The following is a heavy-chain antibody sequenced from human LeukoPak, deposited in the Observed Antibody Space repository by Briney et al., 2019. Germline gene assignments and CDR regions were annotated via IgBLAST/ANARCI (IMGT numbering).Heavy chain of an antibody. CDR2: IKSKTDGGTT. CDR1: GGSISSYY. Sequence: ETLSLTCTVSGGSISSYYWSWIRQPPGKGLEWVGRIKSKTDGGTTDYAAPVKGRFTISRDDSKNTLYLQMNSLKTEDTAAYYCTARNFDYWGQGTLVTVSS. J-gene: IGHJ4*02. CDR3: TARNFDY. V-gene: IGHV3-15*01.